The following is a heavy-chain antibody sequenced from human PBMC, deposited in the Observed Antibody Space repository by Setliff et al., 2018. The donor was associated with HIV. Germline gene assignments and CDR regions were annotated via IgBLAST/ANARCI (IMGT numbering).Heavy chain of an antibody. V-gene: IGHV1-69*13. CDR1: GGTFSSYT. CDR3: ARGGDRMQIWSRFPFDI. Sequence: SVKVSCKASGGTFSSYTISWVRQAPGQGLEWMGGIIPTFGTTNYAQKFQGRVTITADESTTTAYMELSSLRSEDTAVYYCARGGDRMQIWSRFPFDIWGQGTMVTVSS. J-gene: IGHJ3*02. D-gene: IGHD3-10*01. CDR2: IIPTFGTT.